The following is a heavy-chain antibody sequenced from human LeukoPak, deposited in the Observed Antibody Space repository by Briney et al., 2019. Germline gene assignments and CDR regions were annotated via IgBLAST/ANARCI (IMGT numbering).Heavy chain of an antibody. CDR2: IYPGDSDT. J-gene: IGHJ4*02. CDR3: ARGLGSSSWYEFDY. D-gene: IGHD6-13*01. CDR1: GYSFISYW. V-gene: IGHV5-51*01. Sequence: GESLKISCKGSGYSFISYWIGWVRQMPGKGPEWMGIIYPGDSDTRYSPSFQGQVTISADESLSTAYLQWSSLKASDTAMYYCARGLGSSSWYEFDYWGQGTLVTVSS.